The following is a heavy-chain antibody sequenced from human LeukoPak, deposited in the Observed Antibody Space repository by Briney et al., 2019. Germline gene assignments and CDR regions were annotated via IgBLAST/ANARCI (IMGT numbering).Heavy chain of an antibody. J-gene: IGHJ4*02. D-gene: IGHD1-1*01. V-gene: IGHV3-64D*06. Sequence: GGSLRLSCSASGFTFGIYAMHWVRQAPGGGLEDVSAISSNGGRTYYADSVKGRFTISRDNSKNTLYLQMSSLRAEDTAAYYCVKGTNWSDGAGWGQGTLVTVSS. CDR2: ISSNGGRT. CDR3: VKGTNWSDGAG. CDR1: GFTFGIYA.